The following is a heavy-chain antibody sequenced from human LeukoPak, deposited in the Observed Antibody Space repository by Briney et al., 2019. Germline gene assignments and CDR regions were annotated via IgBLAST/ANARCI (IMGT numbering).Heavy chain of an antibody. CDR2: ISAYNGNT. J-gene: IGHJ4*02. CDR3: ARDPLWIVGATKRFDY. V-gene: IGHV1-18*01. Sequence: GASVKVSCKTSGYSFTSHGISWVRQAPGQGLEWMGWISAYNGNTNYAQKLQGRVTMTTDTSTSTAYMELRSLRSDDTAVYYCARDPLWIVGATKRFDYWGQGTLVTVSS. D-gene: IGHD1-26*01. CDR1: GYSFTSHG.